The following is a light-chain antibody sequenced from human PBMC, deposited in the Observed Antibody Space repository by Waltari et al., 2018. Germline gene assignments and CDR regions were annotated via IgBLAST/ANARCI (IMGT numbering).Light chain of an antibody. V-gene: IGKV1-6*01. CDR3: QQSYSTPRT. Sequence: AIQMTQSPSSLSASVGDKVTITCRASQGIRYDLGWYQQKPGKAPKLLIYAASSLQSGVPSRFSGGGAGTEFTLTISSLQPEDFATYYCQQSYSTPRTFGQGTRLDIK. J-gene: IGKJ5*01. CDR1: QGIRYD. CDR2: AAS.